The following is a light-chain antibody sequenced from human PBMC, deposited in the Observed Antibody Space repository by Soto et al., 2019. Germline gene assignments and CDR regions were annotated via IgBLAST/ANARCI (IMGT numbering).Light chain of an antibody. Sequence: DIQMTQSPSSLSASVGDRVTITCRASQTISTYLNWYQQKPGKAPKLLIYAASSLQSGVPSRFSGSGSGTDFMLTISSLQPEDFATYYCQQSYSTPPNTFGQGTKLEIK. V-gene: IGKV1-39*01. CDR3: QQSYSTPPNT. J-gene: IGKJ2*01. CDR2: AAS. CDR1: QTISTY.